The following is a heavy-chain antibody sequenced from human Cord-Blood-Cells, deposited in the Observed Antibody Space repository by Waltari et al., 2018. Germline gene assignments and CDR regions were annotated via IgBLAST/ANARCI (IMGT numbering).Heavy chain of an antibody. J-gene: IGHJ4*02. V-gene: IGHV3-30-3*01. CDR3: ARDSSSWYYFAY. CDR1: GFTFSCYA. CDR2: TSKDGSNK. D-gene: IGHD6-13*01. Sequence: QVQLVESGVGVVQPGRSPRLSWAALGFTFSCYAMPWVRTAAGKGLEWVAVTSKDGSNKDYADSVKGRFTISRDNSKNTLYLQMNILRAEDTAGYYCARDSSSWYYFAYWGQGTLVTVSS.